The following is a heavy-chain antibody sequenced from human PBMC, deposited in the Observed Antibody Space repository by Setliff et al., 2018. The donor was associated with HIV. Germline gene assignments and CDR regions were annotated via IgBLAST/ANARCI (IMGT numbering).Heavy chain of an antibody. CDR2: ITQSGTT. J-gene: IGHJ4*02. V-gene: IGHV4-34*01. CDR3: ATKGWNAYKAFDY. D-gene: IGHD1-1*01. Sequence: SETLSLTCAVYGESFSDYSWNWIRQTPEKGLEWIAEITQSGTTNYNPSLRGRVTIVVGTSKNHFSLNLRSVTAADTAFYYCATKGWNAYKAFDYWGQGTLVTV. CDR1: GESFSDYS.